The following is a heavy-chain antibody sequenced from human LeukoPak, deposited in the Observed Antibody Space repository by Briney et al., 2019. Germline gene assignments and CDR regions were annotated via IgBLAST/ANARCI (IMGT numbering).Heavy chain of an antibody. V-gene: IGHV3-30*02. D-gene: IGHD6-13*01. Sequence: GGSLRLSCAASGFTFSSYGMHWVRQAPGKGLEWVAFIRYDGSNKYYAESVKGRFTISRDNSKNTLYLQMNSLRTEDTAVYYCAKDGYISGWFDPWGQGTLVTVSS. CDR3: AKDGYISGWFDP. J-gene: IGHJ5*02. CDR2: IRYDGSNK. CDR1: GFTFSSYG.